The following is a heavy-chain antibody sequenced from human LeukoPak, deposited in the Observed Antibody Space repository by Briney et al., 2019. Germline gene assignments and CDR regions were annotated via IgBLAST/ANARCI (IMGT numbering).Heavy chain of an antibody. CDR3: AKDRWRAGYFDY. D-gene: IGHD6-13*01. Sequence: GGSLRLSCAASGFTFSSYGMHWVRQAPGKGLEWVAVTSYDGSNKYYADSVKGRFTISRDNSKNTLYLQMNSLRAEDTAVYYCAKDRWRAGYFDYWGQGTLVTVSS. V-gene: IGHV3-30*18. CDR1: GFTFSSYG. CDR2: TSYDGSNK. J-gene: IGHJ4*02.